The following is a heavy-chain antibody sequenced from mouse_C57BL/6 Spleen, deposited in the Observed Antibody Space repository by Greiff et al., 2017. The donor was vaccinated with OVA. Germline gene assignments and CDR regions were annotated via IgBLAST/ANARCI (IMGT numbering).Heavy chain of an antibody. J-gene: IGHJ1*03. CDR2: INPSNGGT. Sequence: QVQLQQPGTELVKPGASVKLSCKASGYTFTSYWMHWVKQRPGQGLEWIGNINPSNGGTNYNEKFKSKATLTVDKSSSTAYMQLSSLTSEDAAVYYCARTNGSRVWYFDVWGTGTTVTVSS. CDR3: ARTNGSRVWYFDV. D-gene: IGHD1-1*01. CDR1: GYTFTSYW. V-gene: IGHV1-53*01.